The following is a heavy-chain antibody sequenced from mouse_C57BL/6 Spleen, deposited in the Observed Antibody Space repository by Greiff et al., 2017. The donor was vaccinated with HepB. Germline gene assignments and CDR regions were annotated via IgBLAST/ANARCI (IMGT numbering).Heavy chain of an antibody. V-gene: IGHV1-82*01. CDR3: AGWLLEAYAMDS. CDR2: IYPGDGDT. CDR1: GYAFSSSW. D-gene: IGHD2-3*01. J-gene: IGHJ4*01. Sequence: QVQLKESGPELVKPGASVKISCKASGYAFSSSWMNWVKQRPGKGLEWIGRIYPGDGDTNYNGKFKGKATLTADKSSSTAYMQLSSLHSEDSAVYFCAGWLLEAYAMDSWGQGTSVTVSS.